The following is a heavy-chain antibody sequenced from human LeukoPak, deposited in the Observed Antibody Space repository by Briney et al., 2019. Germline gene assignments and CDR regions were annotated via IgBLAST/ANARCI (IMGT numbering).Heavy chain of an antibody. CDR3: PVAYCGGDCYRDY. J-gene: IGHJ4*02. V-gene: IGHV3-23*01. CDR1: GFTLSSYA. CDR2: ISGSGGST. Sequence: PGGSLRLSCAASGFTLSSYAMSWVRQAPGKGLEWVSAISGSGGSTYHADSVKGRFTISRDNSKNTLYLQMNSLRAEDTAVYYCPVAYCGGDCYRDYWGQGTLVTVSS. D-gene: IGHD2-21*01.